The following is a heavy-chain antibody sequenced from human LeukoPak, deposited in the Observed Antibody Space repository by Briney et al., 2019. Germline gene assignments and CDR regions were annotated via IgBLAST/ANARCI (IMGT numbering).Heavy chain of an antibody. V-gene: IGHV1-18*01. D-gene: IGHD3-22*01. CDR1: GYTFTSYG. J-gene: IGHJ4*02. CDR2: ISAYNGST. CDR3: ARDRAPAYYHDSSGYYE. Sequence: GASVKVSCKASGYTFTSYGISWVRQAPGQGLEWMGWISAYNGSTNYAQKFQGRVTMTTDTSTGTAYMELRSLRSDDTAVYYCARDRAPAYYHDSSGYYEWGQGTLVTVSS.